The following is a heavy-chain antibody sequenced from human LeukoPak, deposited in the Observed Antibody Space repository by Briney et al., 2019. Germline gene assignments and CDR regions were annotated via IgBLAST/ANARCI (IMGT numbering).Heavy chain of an antibody. D-gene: IGHD6-6*01. CDR2: IAVTPDGPAT. CDR3: VWSSTWDKRFYLDQ. V-gene: IGHV3-15*04. CDR1: GFAFNLAW. Sequence: GGSLRLSCAASGFAFNLAWMSWVRQTPGKGLQWVARIAVTPDGPATDYATPVRGRFTISRDDSRNMVYLQMSSLRTDDTAVYYCVWSSTWDKRFYLDQWGQGTLVTVSS. J-gene: IGHJ4*02.